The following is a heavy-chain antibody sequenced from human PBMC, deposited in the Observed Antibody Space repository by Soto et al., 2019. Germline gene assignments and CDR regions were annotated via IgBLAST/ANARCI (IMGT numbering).Heavy chain of an antibody. CDR2: FDPEDGET. J-gene: IGHJ6*04. V-gene: IGHV1-24*01. CDR3: ATDYTVYILVSDYSYYPMDV. D-gene: IGHD3-9*01. CDR1: GYTLPELS. Sequence: ASVKVSCKVSGYTLPELSMHWVRQALGKGLEWMGGFDPEDGETIYAQKFQGRVTMTEDTSTDTAYMELSSLRSEDTAVYYCATDYTVYILVSDYSYYPMDVRGTGTTVT.